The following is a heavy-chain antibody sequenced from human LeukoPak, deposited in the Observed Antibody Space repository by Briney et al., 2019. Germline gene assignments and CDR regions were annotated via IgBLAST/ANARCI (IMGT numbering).Heavy chain of an antibody. V-gene: IGHV1-18*04. CDR3: ARDTGIAAAAPRWFDP. Sequence: GASVKVSCKASGYTFTSYGISWVRQAPEQGLEWMGWISAYNGNTNYAQKLQGRVTMTTDTSTSTAYMELRSLRSDDTAVYYCARDTGIAAAAPRWFDPWGQGTLVTVSS. D-gene: IGHD6-13*01. CDR1: GYTFTSYG. CDR2: ISAYNGNT. J-gene: IGHJ5*02.